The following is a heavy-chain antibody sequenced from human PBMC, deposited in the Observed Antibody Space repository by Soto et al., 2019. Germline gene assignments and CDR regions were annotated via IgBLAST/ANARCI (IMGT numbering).Heavy chain of an antibody. D-gene: IGHD3-3*01. V-gene: IGHV4-31*03. J-gene: IGHJ5*02. CDR3: ARGFWSGYSYNWFDP. CDR2: IYYSGST. CDR1: GGSISSGGYY. Sequence: SLTCTVSGGSISSGGYYWSWIRQHPGKGLEWIGYIYYSGSTYYNPSLKSRVTISVDTSKNQFSLKLSSVTAADTAVYYCARGFWSGYSYNWFDPWGQGTLVTVSS.